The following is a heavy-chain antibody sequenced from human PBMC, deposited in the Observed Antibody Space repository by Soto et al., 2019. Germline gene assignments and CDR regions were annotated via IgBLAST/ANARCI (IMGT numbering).Heavy chain of an antibody. CDR3: AREGSRSGRPRPHTYIDY. CDR2: ISAYNGNT. V-gene: IGHV1-18*01. D-gene: IGHD6-13*01. Sequence: ASVKVSCKASGDTFTNSAFIWVRQAPGQGLEWMGWISAYNGNTDYEQKFQGRVTMTTDTSTSTAHMELRSLRSDDTAVYYCAREGSRSGRPRPHTYIDYWGQGTLVTVSS. CDR1: GDTFTNSA. J-gene: IGHJ4*02.